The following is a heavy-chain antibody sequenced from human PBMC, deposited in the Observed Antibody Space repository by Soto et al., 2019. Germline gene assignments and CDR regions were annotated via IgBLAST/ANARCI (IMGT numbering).Heavy chain of an antibody. J-gene: IGHJ6*02. V-gene: IGHV4-30-4*01. CDR3: ARDPTTEDYYGMDV. Sequence: TLSLTCTFSVGSISSGDYYWSWIRQPPGKGLEWIGYIYYSGSTYYNPSLKSRVTISVDTSKNQFSLKLSSVTAADTAVYYCARDPTTEDYYGMDVWGQGTTVTVSS. CDR2: IYYSGST. CDR1: VGSISSGDYY. D-gene: IGHD4-17*01.